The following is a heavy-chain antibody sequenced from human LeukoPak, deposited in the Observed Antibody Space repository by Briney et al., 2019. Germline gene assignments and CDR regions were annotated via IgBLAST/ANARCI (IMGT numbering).Heavy chain of an antibody. V-gene: IGHV5-51*01. Sequence: GESLKISCQVSGYNFATYWIGWVRQMPGKGLEWMGIISPADSDTRYSPFFQGQVTISADKSINTAYLQWSSLRASDTAIYYCARQDAVAGPGIDYRGQGTLVTVSS. J-gene: IGHJ4*02. CDR2: ISPADSDT. D-gene: IGHD6-19*01. CDR3: ARQDAVAGPGIDY. CDR1: GYNFATYW.